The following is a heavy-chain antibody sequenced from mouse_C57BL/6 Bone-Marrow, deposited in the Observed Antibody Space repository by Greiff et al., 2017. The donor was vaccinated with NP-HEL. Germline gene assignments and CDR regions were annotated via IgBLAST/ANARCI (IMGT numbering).Heavy chain of an antibody. V-gene: IGHV1-64*01. CDR1: GYTFTSYW. J-gene: IGHJ2*01. Sequence: QVQLQQPGAELVKPGASVKLSCKASGYTFTSYWMHWVKQRPGQGLEWIGLIHPNSGSTNYNEKFKSKATLTVDKSSSTAYMQLSSLTAEDSAVYYCARDYGSSTVDYWGQGTTLTVSS. D-gene: IGHD1-1*01. CDR2: IHPNSGST. CDR3: ARDYGSSTVDY.